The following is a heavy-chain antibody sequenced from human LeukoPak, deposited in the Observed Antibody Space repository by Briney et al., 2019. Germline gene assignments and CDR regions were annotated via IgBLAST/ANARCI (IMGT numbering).Heavy chain of an antibody. D-gene: IGHD3-10*01. Sequence: GGSLGLSCAASGFTFRTYGMHWVRQAPGKGLEWVAVISYDEGDKYYADSVKGRFTISRDNSKNTLHLQMNSLRAEDTAVYYCAKDYNYGYGYYFDYWGQGTLVTVSS. CDR2: ISYDEGDK. CDR1: GFTFRTYG. V-gene: IGHV3-30*18. CDR3: AKDYNYGYGYYFDY. J-gene: IGHJ4*02.